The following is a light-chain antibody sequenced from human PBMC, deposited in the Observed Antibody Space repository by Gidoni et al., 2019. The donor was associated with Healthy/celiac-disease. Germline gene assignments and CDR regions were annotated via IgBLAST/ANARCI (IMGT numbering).Light chain of an antibody. CDR1: SSDVGGSNY. Sequence: QSALTQPASVSGSPGQSITISCSGTSSDVGGSNYISWYQQYPGKAPKLVIYDVNHRPSGISARFSGSTSANTASLTISGLQADDEADYYCRSYTISAAVVFGGGTKLTVL. CDR2: DVN. J-gene: IGLJ2*01. V-gene: IGLV2-14*03. CDR3: RSYTISAAVV.